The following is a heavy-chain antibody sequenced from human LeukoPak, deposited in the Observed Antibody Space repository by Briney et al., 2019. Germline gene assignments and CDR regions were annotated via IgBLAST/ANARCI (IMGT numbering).Heavy chain of an antibody. CDR2: IWYDGSNK. CDR1: GFTFSSYG. Sequence: GGSLRLSCAASGFTFSSYGMHWVRQAPGKGLEWVAVIWYDGSNKYYADSVKGRFAISRDNSKNTLYLQMNSLRAEDTAVYYCARDSGLRYFDWLPDYWGQGTLVTVSS. D-gene: IGHD3-9*01. CDR3: ARDSGLRYFDWLPDY. V-gene: IGHV3-33*01. J-gene: IGHJ4*02.